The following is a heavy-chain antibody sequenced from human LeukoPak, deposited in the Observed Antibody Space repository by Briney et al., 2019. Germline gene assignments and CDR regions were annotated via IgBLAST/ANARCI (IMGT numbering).Heavy chain of an antibody. V-gene: IGHV4-31*03. CDR2: IYHSGST. J-gene: IGHJ4*02. Sequence: SSQTLSLTCTVSGGSISSGGYYWNWIHQHPGKGLEWMGYIYHSGSTYYSPSLNSRVTISGDTSKNQFSLKLSSVTAADTAVYYCAREGTATDGMGFDYWGQGTLVTVSS. D-gene: IGHD6-13*01. CDR1: GGSISSGGYY. CDR3: AREGTATDGMGFDY.